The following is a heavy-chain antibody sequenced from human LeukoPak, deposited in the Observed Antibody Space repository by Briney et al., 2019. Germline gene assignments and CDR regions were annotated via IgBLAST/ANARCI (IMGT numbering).Heavy chain of an antibody. CDR2: IYPGDSDT. V-gene: IGHV5-51*01. CDR1: GYSFTNYW. CDR3: ARMGVGATGIGAFDI. Sequence: GESLKISCRGSGYSFTNYWIGWVRQMPGKGLEWMGIIYPGDSDTRYSPSFQGQVTISADKSISTAYLQWSSLKASDTAMYYCARMGVGATGIGAFDIWGQGTMVTVSS. J-gene: IGHJ3*02. D-gene: IGHD1-26*01.